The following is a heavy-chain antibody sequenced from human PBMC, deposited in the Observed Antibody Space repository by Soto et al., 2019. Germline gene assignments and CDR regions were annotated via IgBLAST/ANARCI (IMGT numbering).Heavy chain of an antibody. V-gene: IGHV4-59*02. CDR3: ASDMHAGFTHYFDL. J-gene: IGHJ4*02. D-gene: IGHD2-8*01. CDR2: TSYTGNT. Sequence: SKTLSLTCFVSGGSVTSYHWSWIRQFPDTGLEWIAYTSYTGNTNYNPSLQSRVPLSLDTSKNQLPPRLTFITVAGPADYYCASDMHAGFTHYFDLWGEGTLV. CDR1: GGSVTSYH.